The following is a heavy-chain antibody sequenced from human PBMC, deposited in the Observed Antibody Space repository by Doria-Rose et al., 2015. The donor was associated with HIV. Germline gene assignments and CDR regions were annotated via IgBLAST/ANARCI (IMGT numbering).Heavy chain of an antibody. Sequence: QESGPVLVKPTETLTLTCTVSGVSLSSPGMGVSWIRQPPGKALEWLANTFSDDERSYHTSLKSRLTISRGTSKSQVVLTMTDMDPVDTATYYCARIKSSRWYHKYYFDFWGRGTLVIVSA. D-gene: IGHD6-13*01. J-gene: IGHJ4*02. V-gene: IGHV2-26*01. CDR2: TFSDDER. CDR1: GVSLSSPGMG. CDR3: ARIKSSRWYHKYYFDF.